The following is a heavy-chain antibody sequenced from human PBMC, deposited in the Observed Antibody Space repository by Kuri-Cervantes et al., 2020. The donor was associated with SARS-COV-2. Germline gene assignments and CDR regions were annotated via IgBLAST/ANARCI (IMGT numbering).Heavy chain of an antibody. Sequence: GESLKISCAASGFTFGEYAMSWFRQAPGKGLEWVGFIRSKAYGGTTEYAASVKGRFTISRDDSKSMDYLQMNSLKTEDTAVYYCARSDLQTVSSDYWGQGTLVTVSS. CDR2: IRSKAYGGTT. J-gene: IGHJ4*02. CDR3: ARSDLQTVSSDY. V-gene: IGHV3-49*03. CDR1: GFTFGEYA. D-gene: IGHD4-17*01.